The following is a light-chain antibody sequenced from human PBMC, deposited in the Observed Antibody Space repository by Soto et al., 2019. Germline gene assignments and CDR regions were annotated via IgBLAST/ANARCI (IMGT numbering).Light chain of an antibody. CDR3: QQYGSSPGFT. J-gene: IGKJ3*01. Sequence: EIVLTQSPGTLSLSPGERATLSCRASQSVSSSYLAWYQQKPGQAPRLLIYGASSRATGIPDRFSGSGSGTDFTLTISRLEPEDFAVCYCQQYGSSPGFTFGPGTKLDIK. V-gene: IGKV3-20*01. CDR2: GAS. CDR1: QSVSSSY.